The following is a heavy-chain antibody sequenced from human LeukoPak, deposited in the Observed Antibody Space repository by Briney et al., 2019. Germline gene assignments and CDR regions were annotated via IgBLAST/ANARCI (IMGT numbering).Heavy chain of an antibody. V-gene: IGHV3-53*01. Sequence: GGSLRLSCAASGFTVSSNYMTWVRQAAGPGLEWFSVIHKSATTYYADTVKGRFTISRDNAKNSLYLQMNSLRAEDTAVYYCAELGITMIGGVWGKGTTVTISS. CDR1: GFTVSSNY. CDR2: IHKSATT. D-gene: IGHD3-10*02. CDR3: AELGITMIGGV. J-gene: IGHJ6*04.